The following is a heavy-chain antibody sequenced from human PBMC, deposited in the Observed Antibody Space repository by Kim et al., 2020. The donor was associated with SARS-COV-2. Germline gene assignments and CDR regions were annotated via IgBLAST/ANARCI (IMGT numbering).Heavy chain of an antibody. CDR2: IYYSGST. CDR3: ARPKTQPGYAFDI. V-gene: IGHV4-39*01. J-gene: IGHJ3*02. CDR1: GGSISSSSYY. Sequence: SETLSLTCSVSGGSISSSSYYWGWIRQPPGKGLEWIGSIYYSGSTYYNPSLKSRVTISVDTSKNQFSLKLSSVTAADTAVYYCARPKTQPGYAFDIWGQGTMVTVSS. D-gene: IGHD3-9*01.